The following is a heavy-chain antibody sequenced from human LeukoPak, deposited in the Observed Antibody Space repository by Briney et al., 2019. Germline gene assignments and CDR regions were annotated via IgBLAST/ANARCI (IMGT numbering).Heavy chain of an antibody. D-gene: IGHD1-26*01. V-gene: IGHV4-39*07. CDR3: ARDKRMGARPLGWFDP. Sequence: SETLSLTCAVSGGSISSSSYYWDWIRQPPGKGLEWIGSIYYSGSTYYNPSLKSRVTISVDTSKSQVSLKVSSVTAADTAVYYCARDKRMGARPLGWFDPWGQGTLVTVSS. CDR2: IYYSGST. CDR1: GGSISSSSYY. J-gene: IGHJ5*02.